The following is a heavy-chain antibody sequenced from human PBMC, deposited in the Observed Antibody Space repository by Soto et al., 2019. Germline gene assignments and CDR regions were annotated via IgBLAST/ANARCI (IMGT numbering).Heavy chain of an antibody. CDR1: GYTFTSYY. D-gene: IGHD6-13*01. J-gene: IGHJ5*02. Sequence: ASVKVSCKASGYTFTSYYMHWVRQAPGQGLEWMGIINPSGGSTSYAQKFQGRVTMTRDTSTSTVYMELSSLRSEDTAVYYCARDVEGSSSWPDWFDPWGQGTLVTVSS. V-gene: IGHV1-46*01. CDR2: INPSGGST. CDR3: ARDVEGSSSWPDWFDP.